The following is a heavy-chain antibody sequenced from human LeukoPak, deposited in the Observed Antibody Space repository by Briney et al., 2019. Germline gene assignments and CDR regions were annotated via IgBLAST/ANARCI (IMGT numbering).Heavy chain of an antibody. CDR1: GFTFGDYS. CDR2: INGDALTA. V-gene: IGHV3-43*02. J-gene: IGHJ4*02. CDR3: AKGPHGVSFSFDY. Sequence: GGSLRLSCAASGFTFGDYSMHWVRQTPGKGLEWVSLINGDALTAHYGDSVRGRFTISRNNSKNSLYLQMNGLRTEDTAFYYCAKGPHGVSFSFDYWGRGTLVTVSS. D-gene: IGHD5-24*01.